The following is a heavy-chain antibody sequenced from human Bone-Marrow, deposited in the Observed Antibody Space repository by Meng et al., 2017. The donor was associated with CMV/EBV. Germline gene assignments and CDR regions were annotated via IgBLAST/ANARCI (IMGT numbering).Heavy chain of an antibody. CDR2: ISSSGSTI. J-gene: IGHJ4*02. V-gene: IGHV3-11*04. CDR3: TRVVDFWNGPLDY. D-gene: IGHD3-3*01. Sequence: GESLKISCAASGFTFSDYYMSWIRQAPGKGLEWVSYISSSGSTIYYADSVKGRFTISRDNAKNSLYLQMNSLRAEDTAVYYCTRVVDFWNGPLDYWGQGALVTVSS. CDR1: GFTFSDYY.